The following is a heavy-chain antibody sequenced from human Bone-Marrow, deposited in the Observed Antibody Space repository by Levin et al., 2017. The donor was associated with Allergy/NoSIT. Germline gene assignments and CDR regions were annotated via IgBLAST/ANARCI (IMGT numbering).Heavy chain of an antibody. V-gene: IGHV4-30-2*01. D-gene: IGHD4-11*01. CDR2: IYHSGST. CDR1: GGSISSGGYS. J-gene: IGHJ4*02. CDR3: ARGGNYVIYYFDN. Sequence: SETLSLTCAVSGGSISSGGYSWNWIRQPPGKGLEYIGYIYHSGSTYYNPVLKGRITMSVDTSKNQFSLQLSSVTAADTAVYYCARGGNYVIYYFDNWGQGTLVTVSS.